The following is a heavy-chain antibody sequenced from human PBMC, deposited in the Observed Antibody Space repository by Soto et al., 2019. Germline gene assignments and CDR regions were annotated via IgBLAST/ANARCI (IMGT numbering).Heavy chain of an antibody. CDR2: ISSSSSYI. V-gene: IGHV3-21*01. CDR3: ARIPRSGFWSGGSCYDYYYGMDV. Sequence: GESLKISCAASGFTFSSYSMNWVRQAPGKGLEWVSSISSSSSYIYYADSVKGRFTISRDNAKNSLYLQMNSLRVEDTAVYYCARIPRSGFWSGGSCYDYYYGMDVWGQGTTVTVSS. J-gene: IGHJ6*02. D-gene: IGHD2-15*01. CDR1: GFTFSSYS.